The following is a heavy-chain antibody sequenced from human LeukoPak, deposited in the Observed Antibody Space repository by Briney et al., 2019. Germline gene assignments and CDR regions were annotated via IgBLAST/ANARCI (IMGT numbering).Heavy chain of an antibody. CDR2: ISGSGGST. CDR3: ATDPPLAYCGGDCLFHYYYYMDA. CDR1: GFTFSNYA. V-gene: IGHV3-23*01. Sequence: GGSLRLSCAASGFTFSNYAMSWVRQPLGKGLEWVSAISGSGGSTYYADSVRGRFTISRDNSKNTLYLQMNSLRAEDTAVYYCATDPPLAYCGGDCLFHYYYYMDAWGKGTTVTVSS. D-gene: IGHD2-21*01. J-gene: IGHJ6*03.